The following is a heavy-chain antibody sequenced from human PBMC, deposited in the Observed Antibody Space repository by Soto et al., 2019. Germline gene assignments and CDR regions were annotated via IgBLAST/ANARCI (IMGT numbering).Heavy chain of an antibody. V-gene: IGHV3-23*01. J-gene: IGHJ4*02. CDR2: ISGSGGGT. Sequence: PGGSLRLSCAASGFAFSSYAMPWVRQAPGKGLEWVSTISGSGGGTYYTDSVKGRFTIPRDNSKSNLYLQMNSLRAEDTAVYYWAKGFVCGWYPPKYFDSWGQGALVTVSS. D-gene: IGHD6-19*01. CDR3: AKGFVCGWYPPKYFDS. CDR1: GFAFSSYA.